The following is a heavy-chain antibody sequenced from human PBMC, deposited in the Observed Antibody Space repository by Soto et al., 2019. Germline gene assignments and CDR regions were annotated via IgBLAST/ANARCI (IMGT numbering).Heavy chain of an antibody. Sequence: PSETLSLTGTVSDGSITNTYYYWGWIRQAPGRGLEWVGTIHSFGNTYYNPSLKSRVSISLDTSNNQFSLWLSSVTAAGTALYSCARHRTPRFGADYFDYWGRGTLVTVS. V-gene: IGHV4-39*01. CDR2: IHSFGNT. CDR3: ARHRTPRFGADYFDY. CDR1: DGSITNTYYY. J-gene: IGHJ4*02. D-gene: IGHD3-3*01.